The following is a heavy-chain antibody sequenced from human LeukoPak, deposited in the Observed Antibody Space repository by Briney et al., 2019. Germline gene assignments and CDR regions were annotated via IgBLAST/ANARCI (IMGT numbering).Heavy chain of an antibody. V-gene: IGHV3-7*01. D-gene: IGHD6-19*01. CDR2: IKEDGSEK. CDR3: ASRKPDSSGWYDY. J-gene: IGHJ4*02. Sequence: GGSLRLSCAASGFTFSNYWMSWVRQAPGKGLEWVANIKEDGSEKYYVDSVKGRFTISRDNAKNSLSLQVNSLSAEDTAVYYCASRKPDSSGWYDYWGQGTLVTVSS. CDR1: GFTFSNYW.